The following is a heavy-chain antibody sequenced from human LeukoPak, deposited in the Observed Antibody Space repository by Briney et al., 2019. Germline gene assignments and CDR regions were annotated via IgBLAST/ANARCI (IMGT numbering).Heavy chain of an antibody. CDR3: ARGIAAAGTESFDY. Sequence: PGGSLRLSCAASGFTVSSNYMSWVRQAPGKGLEWVSVIYSGGSTYYADSVKGRFTISRDNSKNTLYLQMNSLRAEDTAVYYCARGIAAAGTESFDYWGQGTLVTVSS. CDR2: IYSGGST. D-gene: IGHD6-13*01. V-gene: IGHV3-53*01. J-gene: IGHJ4*02. CDR1: GFTVSSNY.